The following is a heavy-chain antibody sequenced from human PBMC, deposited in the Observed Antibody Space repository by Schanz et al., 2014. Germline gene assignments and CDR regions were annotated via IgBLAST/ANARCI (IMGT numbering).Heavy chain of an antibody. D-gene: IGHD6-19*01. Sequence: QVQVVQSGAEVKKPGASVKVSCKASGYTFTSYGISWVRQAPGQGLEWVGRFIPILDVGNYAQQFQGRVTMTTDTSTSTAYMELRSLRSDDTAVYYCARGGYSSGWCDRDIAHFDYWGQGTLVTVSS. CDR2: FIPILDVG. V-gene: IGHV1-18*01. CDR3: ARGGYSSGWCDRDIAHFDY. CDR1: GYTFTSYG. J-gene: IGHJ4*02.